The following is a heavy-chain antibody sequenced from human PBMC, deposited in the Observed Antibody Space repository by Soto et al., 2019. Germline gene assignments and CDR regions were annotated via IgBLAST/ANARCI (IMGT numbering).Heavy chain of an antibody. J-gene: IGHJ4*02. Sequence: EVQLLESGGGLVQPGGSLRLSCAASGFTFSSYAMSWVRQAPGKGLEWVSAISGSGGSTYYADSVKGRFTISRDNSKNTLYLQMNSLRAEDTAVYYCAKDLPVSRDIVVVPAAQEIGEFDYWGQGTLVTVSS. D-gene: IGHD2-2*01. CDR2: ISGSGGST. V-gene: IGHV3-23*01. CDR1: GFTFSSYA. CDR3: AKDLPVSRDIVVVPAAQEIGEFDY.